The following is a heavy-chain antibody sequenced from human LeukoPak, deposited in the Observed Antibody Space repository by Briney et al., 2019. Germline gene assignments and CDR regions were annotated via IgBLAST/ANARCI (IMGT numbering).Heavy chain of an antibody. CDR3: AREKYYGSGSYYKIALENWFDP. Sequence: GASVKVSCKASGYTFTSYGISWVRQTPGQGLEWMGWISAYNGNTNYAQKLQGRVTMTTDTSTSTAYMELRSLRSDDTAVYYCAREKYYGSGSYYKIALENWFDPWGQGALVTVSS. J-gene: IGHJ5*02. CDR1: GYTFTSYG. V-gene: IGHV1-18*01. D-gene: IGHD3-10*01. CDR2: ISAYNGNT.